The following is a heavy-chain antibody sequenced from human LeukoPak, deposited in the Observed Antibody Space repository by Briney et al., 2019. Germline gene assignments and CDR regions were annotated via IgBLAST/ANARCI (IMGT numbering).Heavy chain of an antibody. V-gene: IGHV1-2*02. J-gene: IGHJ4*02. CDR3: ARDGPSYDSISGWFDY. CDR1: GYTFTSYG. CDR2: INPNSGGT. Sequence: ASVKVSCKASGYTFTSYGISWVRQAPGQGLEWMGWINPNSGGTNYAQKFQGRVTMTRDTSISTAYMELSRLRSDDTAVYYCARDGPSYDSISGWFDYWGQGTLVTVSS. D-gene: IGHD3-22*01.